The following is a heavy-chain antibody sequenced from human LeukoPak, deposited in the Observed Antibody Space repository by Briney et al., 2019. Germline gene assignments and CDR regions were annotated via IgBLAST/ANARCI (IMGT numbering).Heavy chain of an antibody. V-gene: IGHV1-69*05. CDR2: IIPIFGTA. CDR3: ARASGGYDFWSGYYYMDV. J-gene: IGHJ6*03. D-gene: IGHD3-3*01. CDR1: GGTFSSYA. Sequence: SVKVSCKASGGTFSSYAISWVRQAPGQGLEWMGGIIPIFGTANYAQKFQGRVTITTDESTSTAYMELSGLRSEDTAVYYCARASGGYDFWSGYYYMDVWGKGTTVTVSS.